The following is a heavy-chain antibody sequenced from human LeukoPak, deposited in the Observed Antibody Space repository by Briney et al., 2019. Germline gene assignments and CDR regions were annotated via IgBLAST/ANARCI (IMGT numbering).Heavy chain of an antibody. J-gene: IGHJ3*02. V-gene: IGHV4-59*01. CDR1: GGSISSYF. CDR3: ARPSRSISTAGSFDI. D-gene: IGHD3-10*01. Sequence: SSETLSLTCTVSGGSISSYFWSWIRQPPGKGLEWIGYIYYTGSTNYNPSLKSRVTISVGTSKNQFSLKLSSVTAADTAVYYCARPSRSISTAGSFDIWGQGTMVIVTS. CDR2: IYYTGST.